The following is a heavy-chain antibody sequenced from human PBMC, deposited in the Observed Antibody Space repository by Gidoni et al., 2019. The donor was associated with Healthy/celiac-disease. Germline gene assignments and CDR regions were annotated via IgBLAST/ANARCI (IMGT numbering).Heavy chain of an antibody. CDR2: ISSSSSTI. CDR1: GFPFSSYS. D-gene: IGHD2-15*01. CDR3: ARKSCGSCLRGDAFDI. V-gene: IGHV3-48*02. Sequence: EVQLVESWGGLVQPGGSLRLSCAASGFPFSSYSMNWVRQAPGKGLEWVSYISSSSSTIYYADSVKGRFTISRDNAKNSLYLQMNSLRDEDTAVYYCARKSCGSCLRGDAFDIWGQGTMVTVSS. J-gene: IGHJ3*02.